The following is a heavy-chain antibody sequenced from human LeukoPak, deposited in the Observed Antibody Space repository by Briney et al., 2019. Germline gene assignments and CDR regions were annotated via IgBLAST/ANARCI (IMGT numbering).Heavy chain of an antibody. CDR1: GYTFTNYYA. Sequence: GASVKVSCKTSGYTFTNYYAINWVRQAPGQGLEWMGWINTDTGNPTYAQGFTGRFVFSLDTSLSTAYLQIISLKAEDTAVYYCARDFVAATGCDYWGQGTLVTVSS. CDR3: ARDFVAATGCDY. V-gene: IGHV7-4-1*02. CDR2: INTDTGNP. J-gene: IGHJ4*02. D-gene: IGHD6-13*01.